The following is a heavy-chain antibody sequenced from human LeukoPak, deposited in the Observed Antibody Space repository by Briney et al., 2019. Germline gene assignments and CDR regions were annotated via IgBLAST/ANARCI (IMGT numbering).Heavy chain of an antibody. CDR2: IYYSGST. CDR3: ARVTRYYGMDV. V-gene: IGHV4-59*01. Sequence: PLETLSLTCTVSGGSISSYYWSWIRQPPGKGLEWIGYIYYSGSTNYNPSLKSRVTISVDTSKNQFSLKLSSVTAADTAVYYCARVTRYYGMDVWGQGTTVTVSS. D-gene: IGHD1-1*01. J-gene: IGHJ6*02. CDR1: GGSISSYY.